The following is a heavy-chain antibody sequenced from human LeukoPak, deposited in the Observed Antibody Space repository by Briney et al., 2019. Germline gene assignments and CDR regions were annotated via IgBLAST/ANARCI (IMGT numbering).Heavy chain of an antibody. CDR2: IYYSGST. J-gene: IGHJ5*02. CDR3: ASTHNWFDP. CDR1: GGSISGYY. Sequence: SETLSLTCTVSGGSISGYYWSWIRQPPGKGLEWIGYIYYSGSTNYNPSLKSRVTISVDTSKNQFSLKLSSVTAADTAVYYCASTHNWFDPWGQGTLVTVSS. V-gene: IGHV4-59*01.